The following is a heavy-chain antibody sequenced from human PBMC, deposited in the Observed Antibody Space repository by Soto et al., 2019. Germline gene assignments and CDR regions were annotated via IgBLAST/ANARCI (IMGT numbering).Heavy chain of an antibody. J-gene: IGHJ6*02. V-gene: IGHV1-69*12. D-gene: IGHD3-3*01. CDR2: IIPIFGTA. CDR3: AGGNYDFWSGTYYYYGMDV. Sequence: QVQLVQSGAEVKKPGSSVKVSCKASGGTFSSYAISWVRQAPGQGLEWMGGIIPIFGTANYAQKFQGRVTITADESTSTAYMELSSLRSDDTAVYYCAGGNYDFWSGTYYYYGMDVWGQGTTVTVSS. CDR1: GGTFSSYA.